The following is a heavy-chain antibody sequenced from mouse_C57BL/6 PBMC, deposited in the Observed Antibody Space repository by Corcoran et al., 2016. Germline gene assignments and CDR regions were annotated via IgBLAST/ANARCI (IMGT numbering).Heavy chain of an antibody. Sequence: QVQLQQSGPELVKPGASVKISCKASGYSFTSYYIHWVKQRPGQGLEWIGWIYPGSGNTKYNEKFKGKATLTADTSSSTAYMQFSSLTSEDSAVYYCARWEYYGSLLDYWGQGTTLTVSS. CDR3: ARWEYYGSLLDY. CDR1: GYSFTSYY. J-gene: IGHJ2*01. V-gene: IGHV1-66*01. D-gene: IGHD1-1*01. CDR2: IYPGSGNT.